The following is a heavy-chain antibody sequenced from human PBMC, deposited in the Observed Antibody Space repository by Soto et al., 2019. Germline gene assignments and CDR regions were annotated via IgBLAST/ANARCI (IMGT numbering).Heavy chain of an antibody. V-gene: IGHV5-51*01. D-gene: IGHD3-16*01. CDR2: IYPDNSDS. CDR1: GYSFTTYW. J-gene: IGHJ3*02. CDR3: ARINTEMGDAFDI. Sequence: PGESLKISCKGSGYSFTTYWIAWVRQMPGKGLEWMGIIYPDNSDSRYSPSFQGQVTISADKSISTAYLQWSSLTASDTAMYYCARINTEMGDAFDIWGQGTMVTVSS.